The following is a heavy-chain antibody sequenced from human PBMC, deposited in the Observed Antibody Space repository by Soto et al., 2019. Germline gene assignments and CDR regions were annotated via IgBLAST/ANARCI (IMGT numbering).Heavy chain of an antibody. CDR1: GYTFTGYY. Sequence: ASVKVSCKASGYTFTGYYMHWVRQAPGQGLEWMGWINPNSGGTNYAQKFQGWVTMTRDTSISTVYMELSSLRSEDTAVYYCARGPATAPDAYWGLGTLVTVSS. V-gene: IGHV1-2*04. D-gene: IGHD2-2*01. J-gene: IGHJ4*02. CDR2: INPNSGGT. CDR3: ARGPATAPDAY.